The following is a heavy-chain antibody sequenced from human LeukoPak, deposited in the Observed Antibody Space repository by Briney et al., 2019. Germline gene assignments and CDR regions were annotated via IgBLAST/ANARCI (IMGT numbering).Heavy chain of an antibody. Sequence: GGSLRLSCAASGFTFSSYAMSWVHQAPGKGLEWVAAISGSGGSTYYADSVKGRFTISSDNSKNTLYLQMNSLRAEDTAVNYCAKGRSSGRYYTLFDYGGQGTLATVSS. CDR2: ISGSGGST. CDR1: GFTFSSYA. J-gene: IGHJ4*02. CDR3: AKGRSSGRYYTLFDY. V-gene: IGHV3-23*01. D-gene: IGHD3-10*01.